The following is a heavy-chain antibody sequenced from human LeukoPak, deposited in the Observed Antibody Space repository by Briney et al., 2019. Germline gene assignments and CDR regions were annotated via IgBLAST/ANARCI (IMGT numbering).Heavy chain of an antibody. CDR1: GFTFSSYG. CDR2: ISYDGSNK. CDR3: ARDVIDDVGGYYPYYYYYGMDV. Sequence: GRSLRLSCAASGFTFSSYGMHWVRQAPGKGLEWVAVISYDGSNKYYADSVKGRFTISRDNSKNTLYLQMNSLRAEDTAVYYCARDVIDDVGGYYPYYYYYGMDVWGQGTTVTVSS. J-gene: IGHJ6*02. V-gene: IGHV3-30*03. D-gene: IGHD3-22*01.